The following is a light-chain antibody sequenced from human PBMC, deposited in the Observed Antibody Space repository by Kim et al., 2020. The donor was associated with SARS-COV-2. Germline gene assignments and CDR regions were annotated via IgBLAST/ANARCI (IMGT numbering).Light chain of an antibody. J-gene: IGLJ2*01. CDR2: RTD. V-gene: IGLV1-47*01. Sequence: QSVLTQPPSASGTPGQRVTISCSGSFSNIESNYVSWYQQLPGVAPKLLIYRTDQRSSGVPDRFSGSKSGNSASLAISGLRSEDEGDYHCGTWDDSLSVAVFGGGTQLTVL. CDR3: GTWDDSLSVAV. CDR1: FSNIESNY.